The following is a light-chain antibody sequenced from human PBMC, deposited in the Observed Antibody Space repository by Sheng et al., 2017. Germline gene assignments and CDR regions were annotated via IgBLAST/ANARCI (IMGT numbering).Light chain of an antibody. CDR3: QQYVSSPLT. CDR1: QSVSGSY. Sequence: EIVLTQSPGTLSLSPGERATLSCKASQSVSGSYLAWYQQKAGQAPRLLIYDASTRATGIPDRFSGSGSGTDFTLTISRLEPEDFAVYYCQQYVSSPLTFVGGTNGGDQT. V-gene: IGKV3-20*01. CDR2: DAS. J-gene: IGKJ4*01.